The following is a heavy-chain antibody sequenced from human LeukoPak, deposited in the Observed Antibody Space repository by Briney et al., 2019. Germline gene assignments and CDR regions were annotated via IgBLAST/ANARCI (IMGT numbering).Heavy chain of an antibody. CDR3: ARAGNLDN. CDR1: GFTFSSYW. Sequence: PGGSLRLSCAASGFTFSSYWMSWVRQAPGKGLEWVAQMKQDGSEKYYVESVKGRFTISRDNAKNSMNLQMNSLRGEDTAVYYCARAGNLDNWGQGTLVTVSS. CDR2: MKQDGSEK. J-gene: IGHJ4*02. D-gene: IGHD4-23*01. V-gene: IGHV3-7*01.